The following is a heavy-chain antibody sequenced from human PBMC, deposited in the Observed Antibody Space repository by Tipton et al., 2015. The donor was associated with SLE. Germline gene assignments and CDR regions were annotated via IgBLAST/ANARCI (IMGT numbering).Heavy chain of an antibody. CDR1: GGSISSYY. CDR2: THTSGST. V-gene: IGHV4-4*08. CDR3: ASGGYYGSGSYYGGWFDP. Sequence: TLSLTCKVSGGSISSYYWSWIRQTSGEGLEWIGYTHTSGSTDYNPSLKSRVTISVDTSRNQFSLKLTSVTAADTGVYYCASGGYYGSGSYYGGWFDPWGQGTLVIVSS. J-gene: IGHJ5*02. D-gene: IGHD3-10*01.